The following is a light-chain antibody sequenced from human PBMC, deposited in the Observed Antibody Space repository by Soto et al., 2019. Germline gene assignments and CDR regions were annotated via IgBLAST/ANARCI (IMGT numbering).Light chain of an antibody. CDR1: QSVRSS. Sequence: TLSLSPGERATLSCRASQSVRSSLAWYQQQPGQAPRLLIFDASNRATGIPPRFSGSGSGTDFTLTINSLEPEDFVVYYCQQRSNWPGTFGQGTKVDIK. V-gene: IGKV3-11*01. J-gene: IGKJ1*01. CDR3: QQRSNWPGT. CDR2: DAS.